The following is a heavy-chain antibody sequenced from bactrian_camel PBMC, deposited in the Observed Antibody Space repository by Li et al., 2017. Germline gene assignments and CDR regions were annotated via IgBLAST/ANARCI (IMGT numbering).Heavy chain of an antibody. CDR3: HDVGRMAAIRRVRNSVL. D-gene: IGHD3*01. CDR1: GLTFRAWD. CDR2: ILASGSGE. Sequence: VQLVESGGGSVQPGGSLTLTCTVSGLTFRAWDMSWVRQAPGKGLEWVATILASGSGEHYPDSVKGRFTISRDNAKNTLYLQMNSLKEDDTAFITAHDVGRMAAIRRVRNSVLGAMGPRSPSP. V-gene: IGHV3S40*01. J-gene: IGHJ4*01.